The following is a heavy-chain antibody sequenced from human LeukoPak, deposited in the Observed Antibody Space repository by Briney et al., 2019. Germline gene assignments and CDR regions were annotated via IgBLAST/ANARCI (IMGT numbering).Heavy chain of an antibody. Sequence: GRSLRLSCAASGFTFSSYGMHWVRQAPGKGLEWVAVIWYDGSNKYYADSVKGRFTISRDNSKNTLYLQMNSLRAEDTAVYDCARDSPSFYDILTGYYRVGAFDIWGQGTMVTVSS. CDR3: ARDSPSFYDILTGYYRVGAFDI. D-gene: IGHD3-9*01. CDR1: GFTFSSYG. V-gene: IGHV3-33*01. CDR2: IWYDGSNK. J-gene: IGHJ3*02.